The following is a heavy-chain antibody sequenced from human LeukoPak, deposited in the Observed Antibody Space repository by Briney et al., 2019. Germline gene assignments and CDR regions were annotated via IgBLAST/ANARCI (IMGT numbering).Heavy chain of an antibody. D-gene: IGHD3-10*01. CDR3: ARDHSGFHLDY. J-gene: IGHJ4*02. CDR1: GYSFDSFH. V-gene: IGHV1-18*01. Sequence: ASVKVSCKASGYSFDSFHIAWVRQAPGHGLEWMGWMTVYNGIPKYVETLQDRITMTADTSTRTAYMELRGLPSDDTAVYYCARDHSGFHLDYWGQGTLVTVSS. CDR2: MTVYNGIP.